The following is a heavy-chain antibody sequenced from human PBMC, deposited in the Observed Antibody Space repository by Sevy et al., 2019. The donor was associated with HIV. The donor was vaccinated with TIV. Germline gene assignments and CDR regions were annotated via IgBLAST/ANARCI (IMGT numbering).Heavy chain of an antibody. CDR2: IKSKTDGGSA. Sequence: GGSLRLSCAASGYTFNNAWMSWVRQAPGKGLEWLGRIKSKTDGGSAEYASPVKGRFTISRDDSKSTLYLQMNRLRTEDTGVYYCTGATVFGATSFDPWGQGALVTVSS. J-gene: IGHJ5*02. D-gene: IGHD3-3*01. CDR1: GYTFNNAW. V-gene: IGHV3-15*01. CDR3: TGATVFGATSFDP.